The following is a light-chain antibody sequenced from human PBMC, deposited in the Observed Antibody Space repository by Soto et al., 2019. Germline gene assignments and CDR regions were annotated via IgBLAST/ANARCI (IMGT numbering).Light chain of an antibody. J-gene: IGKJ5*01. CDR1: QSVPRSY. CDR2: GTS. CDR3: QQYGSSIT. V-gene: IGKV3-20*01. Sequence: EIVLTQSPVTLALSPGGRATLSCRASQSVPRSYLAWYQQKPGQAPRLLIYGTSSRATGIPDRFSGSGSGTDFTLTISRLEPEDFAVFYCQQYGSSITFGHGTRLEIK.